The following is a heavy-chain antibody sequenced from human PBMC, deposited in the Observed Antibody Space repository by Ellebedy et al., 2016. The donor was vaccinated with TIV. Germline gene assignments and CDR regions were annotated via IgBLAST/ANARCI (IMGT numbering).Heavy chain of an antibody. J-gene: IGHJ4*02. CDR3: GRATPRYFDVVTGYGLVDF. Sequence: AASVKVSCKASGYTFRNHYLHWVRQAPGQGLEWMGVINPSGGPPRYAQKFQGRVTLTTDTSTSAVYMELSTLTSEDTAVYYCGRATPRYFDVVTGYGLVDFWGLGTLVAVSS. CDR1: GYTFRNHY. D-gene: IGHD3-9*01. CDR2: INPSGGPP. V-gene: IGHV1-46*01.